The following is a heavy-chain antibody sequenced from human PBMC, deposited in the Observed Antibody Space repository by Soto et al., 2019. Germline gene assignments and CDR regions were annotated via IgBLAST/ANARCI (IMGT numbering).Heavy chain of an antibody. CDR2: IVVGISTT. CDR1: GFTFRNAG. V-gene: IGHV1-58*01. Sequence: ASVKVSCKASGFTFRNAGVQWVRQTRGQRLEWIGRIVVGISTTNYAQDFQERVTITRDMSTSTAYMELSGLTSEDTAVYYCAADGGLSGDAFDIWGQGTLVTVSS. D-gene: IGHD3-10*01. CDR3: AADGGLSGDAFDI. J-gene: IGHJ3*02.